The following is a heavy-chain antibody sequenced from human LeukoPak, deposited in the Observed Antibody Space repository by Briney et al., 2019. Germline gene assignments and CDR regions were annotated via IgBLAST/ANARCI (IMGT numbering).Heavy chain of an antibody. CDR3: AREARGGSPKSNYFDY. J-gene: IGHJ4*02. CDR2: ISGSGGST. D-gene: IGHD3-10*01. CDR1: GFTFSSYA. Sequence: GGSLRLPCAASGFTFSSYAMSWVRQAPGKGLEWVSAISGSGGSTYYADSVKGRFTISRDNSKNTLYLQMNSLRAEDTAVYYCAREARGGSPKSNYFDYWGQGTLVTVSS. V-gene: IGHV3-23*01.